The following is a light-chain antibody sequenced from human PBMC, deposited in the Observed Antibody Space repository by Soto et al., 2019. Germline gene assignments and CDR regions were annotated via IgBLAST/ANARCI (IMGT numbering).Light chain of an antibody. J-gene: IGLJ1*01. CDR2: EVT. Sequence: QSALTQPPSASGSPGQSVTFSYTGTSSDVGRYNYVSWYQQHPGKAPKPLIYEVTKRPSGVPDRFSASKSGNTASLTVSGLQAEDEADYYCSSYAGSNNYVFGTGTKVTVL. CDR3: SSYAGSNNYV. V-gene: IGLV2-8*01. CDR1: SSDVGRYNY.